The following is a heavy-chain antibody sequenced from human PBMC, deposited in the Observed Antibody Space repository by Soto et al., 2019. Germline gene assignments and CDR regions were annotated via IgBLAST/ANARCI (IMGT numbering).Heavy chain of an antibody. V-gene: IGHV4-39*01. Sequence: SETLSLTCTVSGGSISSSSYYWGWIRQPPGKGLEWIGSIYYSGSTYYNPSLKSRVTISVDTSKNQFSLKLSSVTAADTAVYYCARALFGSGSYYTYYYYGMDVWGQGTTVTVSS. CDR1: GGSISSSSYY. D-gene: IGHD3-10*01. CDR3: ARALFGSGSYYTYYYYGMDV. J-gene: IGHJ6*02. CDR2: IYYSGST.